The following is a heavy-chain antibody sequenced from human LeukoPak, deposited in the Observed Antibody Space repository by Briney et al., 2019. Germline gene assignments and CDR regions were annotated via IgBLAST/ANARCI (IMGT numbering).Heavy chain of an antibody. CDR2: RYYSGST. D-gene: IGHD3-22*01. J-gene: IGHJ4*02. CDR1: GLSISSGGYY. V-gene: IGHV4-31*03. Sequence: SQTLSLTCTVSGLSISSGGYYWSWLRQHPGKGLEWLGYRYYSGSTYYNPSLKSRVTISVDTSKNQFSLKLSSVTAADTAMYYCARCGGYTNYFDYWGQGTLVTVSS. CDR3: ARCGGYTNYFDY.